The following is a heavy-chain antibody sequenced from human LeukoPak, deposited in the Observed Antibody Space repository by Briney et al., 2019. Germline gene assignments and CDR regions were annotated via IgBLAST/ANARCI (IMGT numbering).Heavy chain of an antibody. CDR2: ISAYNGNT. J-gene: IGHJ6*03. Sequence: ASVKVSCKASGYTFTSYSISWVRQAPGQGLEWMGWISAYNGNTNYAQKLQGRVTMTTDTSTSTAYMELRSLRSDDTAVYYCARPQPDYGDYPPFLYMDVWGKGTTVTVSS. CDR3: ARPQPDYGDYPPFLYMDV. D-gene: IGHD4-17*01. CDR1: GYTFTSYS. V-gene: IGHV1-18*01.